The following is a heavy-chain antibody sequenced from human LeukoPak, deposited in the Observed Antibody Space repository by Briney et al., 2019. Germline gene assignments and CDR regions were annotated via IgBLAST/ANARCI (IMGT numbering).Heavy chain of an antibody. CDR2: ISYDGSNK. J-gene: IGHJ6*03. D-gene: IGHD4-17*01. CDR1: GFTFSSYA. Sequence: PGGSLRLSCAGSGFTFSSYAMHWVRQAPGKGLEWVAVISYDGSNKYYADSVKGRFTISRDNSKNTLYLQMNSLRAEDTAVYYCARESRSVTTPFPYYYYYYMDVWGKGTTVTVSS. V-gene: IGHV3-30*04. CDR3: ARESRSVTTPFPYYYYYYMDV.